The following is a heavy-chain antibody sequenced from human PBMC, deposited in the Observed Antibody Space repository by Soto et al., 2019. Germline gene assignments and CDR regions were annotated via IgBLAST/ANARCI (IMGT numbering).Heavy chain of an antibody. D-gene: IGHD3-9*01. Sequence: ASVKVSCKASGYTFTSYGISWARQAPGQGLEWMGWISAYNGNTNYAQKLQGRVTMTTDTSTSTAYMELRSLRSDDTAVYYCARDRQDDILNGYYRDNWFDPWGQGTLVTVSS. CDR1: GYTFTSYG. V-gene: IGHV1-18*01. J-gene: IGHJ5*02. CDR3: ARDRQDDILNGYYRDNWFDP. CDR2: ISAYNGNT.